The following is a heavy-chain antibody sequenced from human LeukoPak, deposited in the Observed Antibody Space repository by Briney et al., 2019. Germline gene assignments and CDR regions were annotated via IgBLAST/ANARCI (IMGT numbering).Heavy chain of an antibody. CDR2: INTHTGNP. D-gene: IGHD6-25*01. CDR3: VRASGPFDI. J-gene: IGHJ3*02. V-gene: IGHV7-4-1*02. Sequence: ASVKVSCKASGYTFTSYAMNWVRQAPGQGLEWMGWINTHTGNPTYAQGFTGRFVFSLDTSVSTLYLQMNSLRVEDTAVHYCVRASGPFDIWGQGTMVTVSS. CDR1: GYTFTSYA.